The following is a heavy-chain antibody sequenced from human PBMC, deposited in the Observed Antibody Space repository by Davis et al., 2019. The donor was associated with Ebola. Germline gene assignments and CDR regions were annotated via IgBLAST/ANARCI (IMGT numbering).Heavy chain of an antibody. CDR1: GYTFNSYY. J-gene: IGHJ4*02. V-gene: IGHV1-46*02. CDR2: INPSGGST. Sequence: ASVKVSCKASGYTFNSYYIHWVRQAPGQGLEWMGIINPSGGSTTYAQKFQGRVTMTKDTSTRTVYMELSSLRSEDTAVYYCARGRGHYEYSGGDYWGQGTLSPSPQ. CDR3: ARGRGHYEYSGGDY. D-gene: IGHD2-21*01.